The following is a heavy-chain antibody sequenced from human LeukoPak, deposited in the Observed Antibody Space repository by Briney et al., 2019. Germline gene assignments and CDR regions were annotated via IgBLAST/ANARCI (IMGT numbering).Heavy chain of an antibody. V-gene: IGHV1-69*04. CDR3: ARDWDGYYGSSGYYIDY. CDR2: IIPILDIA. D-gene: IGHD3-22*01. CDR1: GGTFSNYA. Sequence: SVKLSCKPSGGTFSNYAISWGRQAPGQRLEWMGRIIPILDIANYAQRFQGRVTITADKSTSTAYMELSSLRSEDTAVYYCARDWDGYYGSSGYYIDYWGQGTLVTVSS. J-gene: IGHJ4*02.